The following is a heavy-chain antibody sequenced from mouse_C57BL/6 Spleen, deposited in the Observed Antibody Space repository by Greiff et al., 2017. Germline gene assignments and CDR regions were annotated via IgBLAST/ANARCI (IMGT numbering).Heavy chain of an antibody. V-gene: IGHV5-6*01. CDR1: GFTFSSYG. Sequence: EVKLVESGGDLVKPGGSLKLSCAASGFTFSSYGMSWVRQTPDKRLEWVATISSGGSYPYYPDSVKGRFTISRDNAKNTLYLQMSSLKSEDTAMYYCARHGGITTVVAYYFDYWGQGTTLTVSS. J-gene: IGHJ2*01. CDR3: ARHGGITTVVAYYFDY. D-gene: IGHD1-1*01. CDR2: ISSGGSYP.